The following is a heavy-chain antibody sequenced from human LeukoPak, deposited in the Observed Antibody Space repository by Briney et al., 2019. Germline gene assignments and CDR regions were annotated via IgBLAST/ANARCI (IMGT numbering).Heavy chain of an antibody. V-gene: IGHV3-53*01. J-gene: IGHJ4*02. Sequence: GGSLRLSCAVTGLTFSDYWMTWVRQAPGKGLEWVSLIYSGGSTYYAASVKGRFTISRDNSKNTLYLQMNSLRPEDAAVYYCAKGYNYAYEYWGQGTLVTVSS. CDR2: IYSGGST. D-gene: IGHD5-18*01. CDR1: GLTFSDYW. CDR3: AKGYNYAYEY.